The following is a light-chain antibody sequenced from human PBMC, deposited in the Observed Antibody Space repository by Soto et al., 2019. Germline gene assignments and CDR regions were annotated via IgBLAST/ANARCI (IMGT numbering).Light chain of an antibody. CDR2: KAS. V-gene: IGKV1-5*03. Sequence: DIPMTQSPSTLSASVGDRVTITCRASQSISSWLAWYQQKPGKAPKLLIYKASSFESGVPSRFSGGGSGTEFPRPFSSRHPDDFATDYLQQYNSYSRTFGQGTKWEIK. J-gene: IGKJ1*01. CDR1: QSISSW. CDR3: QQYNSYSRT.